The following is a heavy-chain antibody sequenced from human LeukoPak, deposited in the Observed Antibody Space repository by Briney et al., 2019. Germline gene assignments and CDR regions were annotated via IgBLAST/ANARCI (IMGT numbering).Heavy chain of an antibody. V-gene: IGHV3-23*01. CDR1: RFTISSYT. CDR2: ISGSGDTT. Sequence: GGSLRLSCAASRFTISSYTMNWVRQAPGKGLEWVSFISGSGDTTYYADSVKGRFTISRDSSKNTLYLQMNSLRAEDTAVYHCAKSRGESRGASNYWGQGTLVTVSS. CDR3: AKSRGESRGASNY. D-gene: IGHD1-26*01. J-gene: IGHJ4*02.